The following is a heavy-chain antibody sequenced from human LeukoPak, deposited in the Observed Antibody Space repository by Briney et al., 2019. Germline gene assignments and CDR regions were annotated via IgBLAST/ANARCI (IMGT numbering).Heavy chain of an antibody. D-gene: IGHD2-15*01. CDR3: ARASYCSGGSCYSTYYYYSMDV. Sequence: PGGSLRLSCAASGFTFSSYAMHWVRQAPGKGLEWVAVISYDGSNKYYADSVKGRFTISRDNSKNTLYLQMNSLRAEDTAVYYCARASYCSGGSCYSTYYYYSMDVWGQGTTVTVSS. CDR2: ISYDGSNK. J-gene: IGHJ6*02. CDR1: GFTFSSYA. V-gene: IGHV3-30-3*01.